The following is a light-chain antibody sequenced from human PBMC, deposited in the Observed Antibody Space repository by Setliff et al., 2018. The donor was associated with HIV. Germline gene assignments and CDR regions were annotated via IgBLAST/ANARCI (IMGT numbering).Light chain of an antibody. Sequence: QSVLTQPPSVSGAPGQRVTISCTGNNSNIGAGYDVHWYQRLPGTAPKLLIYGNTNRPSGVSNRFSGSKSGNTASLTISGLQAEDEADYYCCSYAGSRIFYVFGTGTKVTVL. CDR1: NSNIGAGYD. CDR3: CSYAGSRIFYV. CDR2: GNT. J-gene: IGLJ1*01. V-gene: IGLV1-40*01.